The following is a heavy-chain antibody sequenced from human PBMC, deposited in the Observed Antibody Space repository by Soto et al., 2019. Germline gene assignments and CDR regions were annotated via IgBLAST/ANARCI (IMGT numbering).Heavy chain of an antibody. CDR2: INPSGGST. D-gene: IGHD5-12*01. V-gene: IGHV1-46*01. J-gene: IGHJ4*02. Sequence: EASVKVSCKASGYTFTSYYMHWVRQAPGQGLEWMGIINPSGGSTSYAQKFQGRVTMTRDTSTSTVYMELSSLRSEDTAVYYCARERPGWLQTREYFDYWGQGTLVTVSS. CDR1: GYTFTSYY. CDR3: ARERPGWLQTREYFDY.